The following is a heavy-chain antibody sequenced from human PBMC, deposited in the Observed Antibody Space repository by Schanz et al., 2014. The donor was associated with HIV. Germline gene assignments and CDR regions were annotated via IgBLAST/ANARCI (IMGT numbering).Heavy chain of an antibody. CDR3: ARDSVDAVVTSTDYYNGIDV. D-gene: IGHD2-21*02. Sequence: EVQLVESGGGLVKPGGSLRLSCEASGFTFDSQSMNWVRQAPGKGLEWVSSISSGSDYTYYAESLTGRFTISRDNAKNSLFLQMNSLRDEDTAIYFCARDSVDAVVTSTDYYNGIDVWGQGTTVTVSS. CDR2: ISSGSDYT. V-gene: IGHV3-21*04. J-gene: IGHJ6*02. CDR1: GFTFDSQS.